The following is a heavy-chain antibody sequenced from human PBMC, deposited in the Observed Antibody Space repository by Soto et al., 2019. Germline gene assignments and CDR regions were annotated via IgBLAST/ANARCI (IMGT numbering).Heavy chain of an antibody. J-gene: IGHJ4*02. V-gene: IGHV3-23*01. Sequence: LRLSCAASGFTFSSYGMHWVRQAPGKGLEWVSTISGSGVSKYYADSVKGRFTISRDNSNNTVSLQMNSLRAEDAAVYYCAKDRSPGATTWNVYWGQGTLVTVSS. CDR3: AKDRSPGATTWNVY. CDR1: GFTFSSYG. CDR2: ISGSGVSK. D-gene: IGHD1-26*01.